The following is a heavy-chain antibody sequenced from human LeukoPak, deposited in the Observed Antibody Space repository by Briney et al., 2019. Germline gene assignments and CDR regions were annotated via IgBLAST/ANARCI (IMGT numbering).Heavy chain of an antibody. D-gene: IGHD3-3*01. CDR3: ARAYYDFWSGNYYYYYMDV. Sequence: ASETLSLTCTVSGGSISSYYWSWIRQPPGKGLEWIGYIYTSGSTNYNPSPKSRVTISVDTSKNQFSLKLSPVTAADTAVYYCARAYYDFWSGNYYYYYMDVWGKGTTVTVSS. CDR1: GGSISSYY. J-gene: IGHJ6*03. CDR2: IYTSGST. V-gene: IGHV4-4*09.